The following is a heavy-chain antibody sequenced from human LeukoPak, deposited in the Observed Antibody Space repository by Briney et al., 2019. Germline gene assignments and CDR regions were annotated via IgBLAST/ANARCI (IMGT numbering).Heavy chain of an antibody. V-gene: IGHV4-59*08. J-gene: IGHJ3*02. CDR3: ARSRGVPGVDAFDI. D-gene: IGHD6-13*01. Sequence: TSETLSLTCTVSGGSISSYYWSWIRQPPGKGLEWCGHIYYSGSTNYNPSLKSRVTISVDTSKNQFSLKLSSVTAADTAVYYCARSRGVPGVDAFDIWGQGTMVTVSS. CDR1: GGSISSYY. CDR2: IYYSGST.